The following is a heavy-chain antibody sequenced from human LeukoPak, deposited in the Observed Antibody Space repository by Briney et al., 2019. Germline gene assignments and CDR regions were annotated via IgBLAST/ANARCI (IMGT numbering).Heavy chain of an antibody. Sequence: ASEKVYCKASGYSFTSYGISWVRQAPGQGLEWMGWISAYNGNTNYAQKLQGRVTMTTDTSTSTAYMELRSLRSDDTAVYYCARGGCSSTSCYSPYYYYGMDVWGQGTTVTVSS. J-gene: IGHJ6*02. CDR1: GYSFTSYG. D-gene: IGHD2-2*02. V-gene: IGHV1-18*01. CDR2: ISAYNGNT. CDR3: ARGGCSSTSCYSPYYYYGMDV.